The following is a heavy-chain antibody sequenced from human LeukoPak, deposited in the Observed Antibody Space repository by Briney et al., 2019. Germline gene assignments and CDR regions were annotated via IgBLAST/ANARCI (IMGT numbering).Heavy chain of an antibody. CDR3: ATDSRGSGSYYSDFDY. CDR1: GGSISSYY. Sequence: SETLSLTCTVSGGSISSYYWSWIRQSAGKGLEWIGRVYTSGSTNYNASLQSRVTMSVDTSKNQFSLKLSSVTAADTAAYYCATDSRGSGSYYSDFDYWGQGTLVTVSS. D-gene: IGHD3-10*01. V-gene: IGHV4-4*07. J-gene: IGHJ4*02. CDR2: VYTSGST.